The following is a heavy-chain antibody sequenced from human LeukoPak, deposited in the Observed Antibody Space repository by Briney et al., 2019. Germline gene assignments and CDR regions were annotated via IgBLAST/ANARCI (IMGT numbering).Heavy chain of an antibody. J-gene: IGHJ4*02. CDR3: AKGLYGSGSPSYYFDY. Sequence: GGSLRLSCAASEFTFGSYAMTWVRQAPGRGLEWISTISGSGGSTYYADSVKGRFTISRDNSKNTLYLQMNSLRAEDTAVYYCAKGLYGSGSPSYYFDYWGQGTLVTVSS. V-gene: IGHV3-23*01. D-gene: IGHD3-10*01. CDR1: EFTFGSYA. CDR2: ISGSGGST.